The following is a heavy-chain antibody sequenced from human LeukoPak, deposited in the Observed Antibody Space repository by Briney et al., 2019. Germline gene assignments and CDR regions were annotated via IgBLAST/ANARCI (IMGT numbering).Heavy chain of an antibody. CDR1: GGSISGYY. J-gene: IGHJ4*02. CDR2: IYYSGST. Sequence: PSETLSLTCTVSGGSISGYYWSWIRQPPGKGLEWIGYIYYSGSTDYNPSLKSRVTISVDTSKNQFSLKLSSVTAADTAVYYCARHPPDPALVDYWGQGTLVTVSS. D-gene: IGHD1-14*01. V-gene: IGHV4-59*08. CDR3: ARHPPDPALVDY.